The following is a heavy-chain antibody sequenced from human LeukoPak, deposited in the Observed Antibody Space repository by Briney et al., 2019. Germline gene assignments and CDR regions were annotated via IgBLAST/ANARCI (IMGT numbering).Heavy chain of an antibody. CDR2: IKKGGSEK. CDR3: ASSTVEMATILDHD. J-gene: IGHJ4*02. Sequence: GGSLRLSCAASGFTFSNYGMSWVRQAPGKGLEWVANIKKGGSEKYYVDSVKGRFTISRDNAKNSLYLQMNSLRAEDTAVYYCASSTVEMATILDHDWGQGTLVTVSS. V-gene: IGHV3-7*01. D-gene: IGHD5-24*01. CDR1: GFTFSNYG.